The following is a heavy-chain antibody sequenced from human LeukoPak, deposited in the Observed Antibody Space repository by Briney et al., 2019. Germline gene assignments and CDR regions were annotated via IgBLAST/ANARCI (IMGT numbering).Heavy chain of an antibody. CDR3: TKDRGGSSQLGDAFDV. Sequence: GGSLRLSCAASGFSFDEYAMHWVRHVPGKGLEWVSGISYSSETIGYVDSVKGRFTISRDNAKKSLYLQMNSLRAEDTALYYCTKDRGGSSQLGDAFDVWGQGTMVSVSS. D-gene: IGHD1-26*01. CDR1: GFSFDEYA. CDR2: ISYSSETI. J-gene: IGHJ3*01. V-gene: IGHV3-9*01.